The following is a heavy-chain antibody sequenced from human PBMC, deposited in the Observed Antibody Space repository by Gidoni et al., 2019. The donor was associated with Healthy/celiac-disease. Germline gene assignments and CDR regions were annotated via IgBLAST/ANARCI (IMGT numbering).Heavy chain of an antibody. V-gene: IGHV1-46*03. J-gene: IGHJ4*02. CDR1: GYTFTSYY. CDR3: ARSFIVVSFLKGYYFDY. CDR2: INPSGGST. D-gene: IGHD3-22*01. Sequence: QVQLVQSGAEVKTPGASVKVSCKASGYTFTSYYMHWVRQAPGQGLEWMGIINPSGGSTSYAQKFQGRVTMTRDTSTSTVYMELSSLRSEDTAVYYCARSFIVVSFLKGYYFDYWGQGTLVTVSS.